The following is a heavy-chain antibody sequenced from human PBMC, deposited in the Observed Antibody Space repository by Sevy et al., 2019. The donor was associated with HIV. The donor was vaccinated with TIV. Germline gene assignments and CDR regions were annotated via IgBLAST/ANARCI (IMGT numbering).Heavy chain of an antibody. CDR2: IYPGDSDI. D-gene: IGHD2-2*01. Sequence: GESLKISCKGSGYSFTSYWIGWVRQMPGKGLEWMGIIYPGDSDIRYSPSFQGQVTISADKSISTADLQWSSLKASDTAMYYCARRTAPHCSSTSCYRPSDRFFDYWGQGTLVTVSS. V-gene: IGHV5-51*01. J-gene: IGHJ4*02. CDR1: GYSFTSYW. CDR3: ARRTAPHCSSTSCYRPSDRFFDY.